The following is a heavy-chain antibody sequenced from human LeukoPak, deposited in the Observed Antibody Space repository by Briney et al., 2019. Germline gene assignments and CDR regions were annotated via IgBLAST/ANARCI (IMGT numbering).Heavy chain of an antibody. J-gene: IGHJ4*02. CDR3: ARDLGLLSEGSGWYY. Sequence: GASVKVSCKASGGTFSSYAISWVRQAPGQGLEWMGGIIPIFGTANYAQKFQGRVTITADESTSTAYMELSSLRSEDTATYYCARDLGLLSEGSGWYYWGQGTLVTVSS. CDR1: GGTFSSYA. V-gene: IGHV1-69*13. CDR2: IIPIFGTA. D-gene: IGHD6-19*01.